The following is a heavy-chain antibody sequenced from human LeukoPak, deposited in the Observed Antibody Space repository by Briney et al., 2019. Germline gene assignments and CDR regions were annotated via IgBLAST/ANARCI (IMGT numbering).Heavy chain of an antibody. CDR3: ARGAGYYDSSGQYYWGYFDY. D-gene: IGHD3-22*01. Sequence: PSETLSLTCTVSGGSISSHYWSWFRQPPGKGPEWIAYIYYSGRTNYKPSLKSRVTISIDSSKNQFSLKLSSVTAADTAIYYCARGAGYYDSSGQYYWGYFDYWGQGTLVPVSS. CDR2: IYYSGRT. J-gene: IGHJ4*02. V-gene: IGHV4-59*11. CDR1: GGSISSHY.